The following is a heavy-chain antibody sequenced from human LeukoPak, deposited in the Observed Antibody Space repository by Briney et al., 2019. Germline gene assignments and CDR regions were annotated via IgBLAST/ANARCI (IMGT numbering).Heavy chain of an antibody. Sequence: ASVKVSCKASGSTFTTYYIHWVRQAPGQGLEWMGVINPSGATTNYAQKFQGRVTMTRDTSTSTVYMELSSLRSEDTAVYYCATEHITGSYYSDWGQGTLVTVSS. CDR1: GSTFTTYY. J-gene: IGHJ4*02. CDR3: ATEHITGSYYSD. V-gene: IGHV1-46*01. CDR2: INPSGATT. D-gene: IGHD3-10*01.